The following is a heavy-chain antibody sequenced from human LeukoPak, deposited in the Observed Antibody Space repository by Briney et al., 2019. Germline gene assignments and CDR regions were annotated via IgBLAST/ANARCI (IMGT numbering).Heavy chain of an antibody. CDR1: GFTVSTNS. J-gene: IGHJ4*02. V-gene: IGHV3-53*01. CDR3: ARRAGAYSHPYDY. Sequence: GGSLRLPCTVSGFTVSTNSMSWVRQAPGKGLEWVSFIYSDNTHYSDSVKGRFTISRDNSKNTLYLQMNSLRAEDTAVYYCARRAGAYSHPYDYWGQGTLVTVSS. D-gene: IGHD4/OR15-4a*01. CDR2: IYSDNT.